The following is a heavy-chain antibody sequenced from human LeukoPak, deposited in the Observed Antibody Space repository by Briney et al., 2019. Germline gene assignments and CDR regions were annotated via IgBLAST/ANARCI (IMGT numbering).Heavy chain of an antibody. D-gene: IGHD2-2*02. CDR1: GFTFSSFG. Sequence: PGRSLRLSCAASGFTFSSFGMHWVRQAPGKGLEWVAVIWYDGSNKNYADSVKGRFTISRHNSKNTLYLQMNSLRAEDTAVYYCARGKVLYAAFDYWGQGTLVTVSS. J-gene: IGHJ4*02. CDR3: ARGKVLYAAFDY. CDR2: IWYDGSNK. V-gene: IGHV3-33*01.